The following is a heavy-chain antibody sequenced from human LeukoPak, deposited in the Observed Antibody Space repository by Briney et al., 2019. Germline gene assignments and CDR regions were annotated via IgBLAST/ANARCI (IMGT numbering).Heavy chain of an antibody. Sequence: ASVKVSCKASGGTFSSYAISWVRQAPEQGLEWMGGIIPIFGTANYAQKFQGRVTITADESTSTAYMELSSLRSEDTAVYYCARDFAGYYGSDLPWGQGTLVTVSS. CDR2: IIPIFGTA. CDR3: ARDFAGYYGSDLP. V-gene: IGHV1-69*01. J-gene: IGHJ5*02. CDR1: GGTFSSYA. D-gene: IGHD3-10*01.